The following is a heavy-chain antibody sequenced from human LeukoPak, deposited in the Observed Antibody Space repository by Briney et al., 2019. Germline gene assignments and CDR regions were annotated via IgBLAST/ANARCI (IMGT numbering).Heavy chain of an antibody. CDR2: IFHSGTA. Sequence: SETLSLTCTVSGGSISSYYWSWIRQPPGKALEWIGYIFHSGTANYHPSLESRVTISIDTSENQFSLKRSSVTAADTAVYYCARKVYSFDVFDYWGQGTLVTVSS. CDR1: GGSISSYY. V-gene: IGHV4-59*01. D-gene: IGHD2-15*01. CDR3: ARKVYSFDVFDY. J-gene: IGHJ4*02.